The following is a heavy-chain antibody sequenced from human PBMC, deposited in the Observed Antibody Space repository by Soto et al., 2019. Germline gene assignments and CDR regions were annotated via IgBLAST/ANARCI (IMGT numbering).Heavy chain of an antibody. V-gene: IGHV4-31*03. CDR2: IYYSGST. D-gene: IGHD4-17*01. J-gene: IGHJ6*02. CDR1: GGSISSGGYY. CDR3: ARSTVHYYYYYYGMDV. Sequence: PSETLSLTCTVSGGSISSGGYYWSWIRQHPGKGLEWIGYIYYSGSTYYNPSLKSRVTISVDTSKNQFSLKLSSVTAADTAVYYCARSTVHYYYYYYGMDVWGQGTTVTVSS.